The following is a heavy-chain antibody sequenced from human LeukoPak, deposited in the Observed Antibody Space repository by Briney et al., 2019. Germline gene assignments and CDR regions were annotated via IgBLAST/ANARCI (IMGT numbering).Heavy chain of an antibody. J-gene: IGHJ5*02. V-gene: IGHV1-69*05. Sequence: SVKVSCKASGGTFSSYAISWVRQAPGQGLEWMGGIIPIFGTANYAQKFQGRVTITTDESTSTAYMELSSLRSEDTAVYYCARARRYCSGGSCYSGFDPWGQGTLVTVSS. CDR2: IIPIFGTA. CDR3: ARARRYCSGGSCYSGFDP. CDR1: GGTFSSYA. D-gene: IGHD2-15*01.